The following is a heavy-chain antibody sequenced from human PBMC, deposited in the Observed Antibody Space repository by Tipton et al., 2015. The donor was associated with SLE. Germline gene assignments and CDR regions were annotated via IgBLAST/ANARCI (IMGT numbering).Heavy chain of an antibody. Sequence: TLSLTCTVSGYSISSGYYWGWIRQPPGKGLEWIGYIYYSGSTNYNPSLKSRVTISVDTSKNQFSLKLSSVTAADTAVYYCARGGSSSTGWFDPWGQGTLVTVSS. D-gene: IGHD6-6*01. CDR3: ARGGSSSTGWFDP. V-gene: IGHV4-61*01. CDR2: IYYSGST. CDR1: GYSISSGYY. J-gene: IGHJ5*02.